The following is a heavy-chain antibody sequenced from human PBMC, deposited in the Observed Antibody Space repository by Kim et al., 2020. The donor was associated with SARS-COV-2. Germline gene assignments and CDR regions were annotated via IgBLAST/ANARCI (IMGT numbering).Heavy chain of an antibody. CDR3: ARERKPGYATWSDIGYYKDV. CDR2: IRGTSSDT. Sequence: GGSLRLSCVASGFSFSSFGMSWVRQSPGKGLEWVASIRGTSSDTMKSGTVEGRFTISRDNSKNTLYLEMNSLRGEDTAMYYCARERKPGYATWSDIGYYKDVWGKGTTVTVSS. J-gene: IGHJ6*03. V-gene: IGHV3-23*01. D-gene: IGHD2-15*01. CDR1: GFSFSSFG.